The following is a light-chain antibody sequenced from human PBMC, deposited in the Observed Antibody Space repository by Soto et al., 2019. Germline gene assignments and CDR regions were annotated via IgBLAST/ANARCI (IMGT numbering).Light chain of an antibody. V-gene: IGKV3-15*01. J-gene: IGKJ1*01. CDR2: GTS. CDR3: QHYNNWPRT. Sequence: EIVMTQSPATLSVSPGARATLSCRASQSVSSNLAWYQQKPGQAPRLLLYGTSTRATGIPARFSGSRSGTEFTLTISSLQSEDFAVYYCQHYNNWPRTFGQGTKVEIK. CDR1: QSVSSN.